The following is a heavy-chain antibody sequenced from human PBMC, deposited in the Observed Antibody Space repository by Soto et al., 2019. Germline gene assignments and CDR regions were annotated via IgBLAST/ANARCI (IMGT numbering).Heavy chain of an antibody. D-gene: IGHD2-15*01. V-gene: IGHV3-21*01. CDR3: GRIGSCSVATLNAPLDS. Sequence: KAGGSLRLSFAASGFTFSSYSIIWVRQAPGKGLEWVSSISSNSNYVYYADSVKGRFTISRDNATNSLYLQMNSLRAEDTAGYYCGRIGSCSVATLNAPLDSWGQGTLVTVSS. CDR1: GFTFSSYS. J-gene: IGHJ4*02. CDR2: ISSNSNYV.